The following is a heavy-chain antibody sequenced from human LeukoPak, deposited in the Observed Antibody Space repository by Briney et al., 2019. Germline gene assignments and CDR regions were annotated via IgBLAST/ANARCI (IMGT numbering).Heavy chain of an antibody. D-gene: IGHD5-18*01. CDR3: ARDKTRGLGYSYSKSGNYFDY. J-gene: IGHJ4*02. CDR1: GFTFSSYW. CDR2: IKQDGSEK. V-gene: IGHV3-7*01. Sequence: PGGSLRLSCSASGFTFSSYWMSWVRQAPGKGLEWVANIKQDGSEKYVDSVKGRFTISRDNAKNSLYLQMNSLRAEDTAVYSCARDKTRGLGYSYSKSGNYFDYWGQGTLVTVSS.